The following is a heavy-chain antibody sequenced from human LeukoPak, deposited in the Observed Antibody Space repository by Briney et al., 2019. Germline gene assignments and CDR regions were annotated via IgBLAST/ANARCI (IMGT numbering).Heavy chain of an antibody. J-gene: IGHJ2*01. Sequence: QTGGSLRLSCAASGFTFSSYSMNWVRQAPGKGLEWVSYISSSSSTIYYADSVKGRFTISRDNAKNSLYLQMNSLRAEDTAVYYCARDPSYDSSGYQEPWYFDLWGRGTLVTVSS. CDR3: ARDPSYDSSGYQEPWYFDL. V-gene: IGHV3-48*01. CDR2: ISSSSSTI. D-gene: IGHD3-22*01. CDR1: GFTFSSYS.